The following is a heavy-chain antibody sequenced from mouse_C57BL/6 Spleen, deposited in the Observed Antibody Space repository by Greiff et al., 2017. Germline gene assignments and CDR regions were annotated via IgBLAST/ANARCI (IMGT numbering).Heavy chain of an antibody. CDR3: ARAGYGNYVAWFAY. J-gene: IGHJ3*01. Sequence: VQLQQSGAELVRPGASVKLSCKASGYTFTDYYIHWVQQRPGQGLEWIARIYPGSGSTYYNEKFKGKATLTAEKSSSTAYMQLSSLTSEDSAVYFCARAGYGNYVAWFAYWGQGTLVTVSA. D-gene: IGHD2-10*02. CDR1: GYTFTDYY. CDR2: IYPGSGST. V-gene: IGHV1-76*01.